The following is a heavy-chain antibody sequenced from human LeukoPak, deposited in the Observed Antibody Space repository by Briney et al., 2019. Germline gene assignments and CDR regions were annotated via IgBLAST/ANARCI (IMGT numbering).Heavy chain of an antibody. V-gene: IGHV4-34*01. CDR1: GGSFSGYY. D-gene: IGHD6-19*01. CDR2: INHSGST. Sequence: PSETLSLTCAVYGGSFSGYYWSWIRQPPGKGLEWIGEINHSGSTNYNPSLKSRVTISVDTSKNQFSLKLSSVTAADTAVYYCARRGPPYSSGWPYYYYYYMDVWGKGTTVTISS. CDR3: ARRGPPYSSGWPYYYYYYMDV. J-gene: IGHJ6*03.